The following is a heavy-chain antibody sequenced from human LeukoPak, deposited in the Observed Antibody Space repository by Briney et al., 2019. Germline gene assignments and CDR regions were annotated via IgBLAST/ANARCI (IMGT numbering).Heavy chain of an antibody. CDR1: GGTFSSYA. J-gene: IGHJ6*03. CDR3: ARARLIQWDYYYYMDV. D-gene: IGHD1-26*01. V-gene: IGHV1-69*05. Sequence: SVTVSCKASGGTFSSYAISWVRQAPGQGLEWMGGIIPIFGTANYAQKFQGRVTITTDESTSTAYMELSSLRSEDTAVYYCARARLIQWDYYYYMDVWGKGTTVTVSS. CDR2: IIPIFGTA.